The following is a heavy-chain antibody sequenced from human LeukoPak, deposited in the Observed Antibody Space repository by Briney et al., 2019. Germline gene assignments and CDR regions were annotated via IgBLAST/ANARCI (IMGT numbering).Heavy chain of an antibody. V-gene: IGHV5-51*01. Sequence: GESLKISCKGSGYSFTSYWIGWVRQMPGKGLEWMGIIYPGDSDTRYSPSFQGQVTISADKSISTAYPQWSSLKASDTATYYCARPSSSAYYYTGFNYWGQGTLVTVSS. CDR2: IYPGDSDT. CDR3: ARPSSSAYYYTGFNY. D-gene: IGHD3-22*01. CDR1: GYSFTSYW. J-gene: IGHJ4*02.